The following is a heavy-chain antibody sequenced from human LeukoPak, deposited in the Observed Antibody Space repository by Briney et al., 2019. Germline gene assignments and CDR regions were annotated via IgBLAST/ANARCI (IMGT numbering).Heavy chain of an antibody. CDR2: IYYSGST. V-gene: IGHV4-59*01. J-gene: IGHJ5*02. Sequence: SETLSLTCTVSGGSISSTYFWTWIRQPPGKRLEWIGYIYYSGSTSYNPSLKSRVTISLDTSKNHFSLKLSSVTAADTAVYYCASMVRGVIRFDPWGQGTLVTVSS. CDR3: ASMVRGVIRFDP. D-gene: IGHD3-10*01. CDR1: GGSISSTYF.